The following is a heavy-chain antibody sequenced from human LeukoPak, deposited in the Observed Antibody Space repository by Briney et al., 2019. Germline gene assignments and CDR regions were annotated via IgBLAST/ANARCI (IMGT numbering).Heavy chain of an antibody. CDR2: IIPIFGTA. V-gene: IGHV1-69*06. J-gene: IGHJ4*02. D-gene: IGHD2-15*01. Sequence: ASVKVSCKASGGTFSSYAISWVRQAPGQGLEWMGGIIPIFGTANYAQKFQGRVTITADKSTSTAYMELSSLRPEDMAVYYCAREGSGGSCYNWGQGTLVTVSS. CDR1: GGTFSSYA. CDR3: AREGSGGSCYN.